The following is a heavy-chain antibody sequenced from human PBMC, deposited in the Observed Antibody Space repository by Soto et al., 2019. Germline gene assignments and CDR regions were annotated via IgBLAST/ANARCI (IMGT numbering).Heavy chain of an antibody. CDR2: INPNSGGT. CDR3: ARDLGYSGRGRWFDP. J-gene: IGHJ5*02. V-gene: IGHV1-2*04. Sequence: GASVKVSCKASGYTFTGYYMHWVRQAPGQGLEWMGWINPNSGGTNYAQKFQGWVTMTRDTSISTAYMELSRLRSDDTAVYYCARDLGYSGRGRWFDPWGQGTLVTVSS. D-gene: IGHD1-26*01. CDR1: GYTFTGYY.